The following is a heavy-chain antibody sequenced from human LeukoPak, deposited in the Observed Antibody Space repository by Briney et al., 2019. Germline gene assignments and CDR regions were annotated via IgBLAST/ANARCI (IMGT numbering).Heavy chain of an antibody. J-gene: IGHJ6*02. D-gene: IGHD6-6*01. V-gene: IGHV3-33*01. CDR1: GFTFSSYG. Sequence: GGSLRLSCAASGFTFSSYGMHWVRQAPGKGLEWVAVIWYDGSNKYYADSVKGRFTISRDNSKNTLYLQMNSLRAEDTAVYYCARGFRFRSSSLDYYGMDVWGQGTTVTVSS. CDR2: IWYDGSNK. CDR3: ARGFRFRSSSLDYYGMDV.